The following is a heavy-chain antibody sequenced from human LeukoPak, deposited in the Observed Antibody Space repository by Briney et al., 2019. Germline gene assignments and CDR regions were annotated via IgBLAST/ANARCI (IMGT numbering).Heavy chain of an antibody. CDR3: AKASSGWSPPDY. CDR1: GFTFSNYA. D-gene: IGHD6-19*01. J-gene: IGHJ4*02. V-gene: IGHV3-23*01. CDR2: ISGSGGST. Sequence: GGSLRLSCAASGFTFSNYAMSWVRQAPGKGLEWVSAISGSGGSTYYADSVKGRFTISWDNAKNSVYLQMNSLRAEDTAVYYCAKASSGWSPPDYWGQGTLVTVSS.